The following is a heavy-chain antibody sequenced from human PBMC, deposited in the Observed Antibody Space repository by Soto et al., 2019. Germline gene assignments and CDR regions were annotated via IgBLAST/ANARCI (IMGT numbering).Heavy chain of an antibody. J-gene: IGHJ5*02. V-gene: IGHV3-7*01. CDR2: IKQDGSEK. D-gene: IGHD1-7*01. CDR1: GFTFSSYW. CDR3: ARSAGTTTQPAKNWFDP. Sequence: GGSLRLSCAASGFTFSSYWMSWVRQAPGKGLEWVANIKQDGSEKYYVDSVKGRFTISRDNAKNSLYLQMNSLRAEDTAVYYCARSAGTTTQPAKNWFDPWGQGTLVTVSS.